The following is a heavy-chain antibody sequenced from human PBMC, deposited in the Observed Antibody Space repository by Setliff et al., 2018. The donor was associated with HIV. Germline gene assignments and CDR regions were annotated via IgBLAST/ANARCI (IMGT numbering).Heavy chain of an antibody. CDR3: AKDAGSYSYVHEYFQH. Sequence: GGSLRLSCTASGIIFSNNWMHWVRQVPGKGLVWVSTINPDGSETSYADSVKGRFTISRDNAKNTLYLQMNSLRAEDTAVYYCAKDAGSYSYVHEYFQHWGQGTLVTVSS. V-gene: IGHV3-74*01. D-gene: IGHD5-18*01. CDR1: GIIFSNNW. CDR2: INPDGSET. J-gene: IGHJ1*01.